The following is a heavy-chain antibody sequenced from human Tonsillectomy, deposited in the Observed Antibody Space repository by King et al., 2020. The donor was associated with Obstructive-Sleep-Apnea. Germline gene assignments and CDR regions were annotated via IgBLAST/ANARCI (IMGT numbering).Heavy chain of an antibody. CDR2: ISWDGGST. CDR3: AKDRDSSSWSHDRNYYGMDV. J-gene: IGHJ6*02. CDR1: GFTFDDYA. D-gene: IGHD6-13*01. V-gene: IGHV3-43D*03. Sequence: VQLVESGGVVVQPGGSLRLSCAASGFTFDDYAMHWVRQAPGKGLEWVSLISWDGGSTYYADSLKGRFTISRDNSKNSLYLQMNSLRAEDTALYYCAKDRDSSSWSHDRNYYGMDVWGQGTTVTVSS.